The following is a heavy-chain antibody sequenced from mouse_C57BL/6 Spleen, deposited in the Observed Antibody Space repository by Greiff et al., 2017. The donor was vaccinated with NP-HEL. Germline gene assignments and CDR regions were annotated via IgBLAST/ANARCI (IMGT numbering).Heavy chain of an antibody. CDR2: ISYDGSN. J-gene: IGHJ1*03. V-gene: IGHV3-6*01. Sequence: DVQLQESGPGLVKPSQSLSLTCSVTGYSITSGYYWNWIRQFPGNKLEWMGYISYDGSNNYNPSLKNRISITRDTSKNQFFLKLNSVTTEDTATYYCARGQGYFDVWGTGTTVTVSS. CDR1: GYSITSGYY. CDR3: ARGQGYFDV.